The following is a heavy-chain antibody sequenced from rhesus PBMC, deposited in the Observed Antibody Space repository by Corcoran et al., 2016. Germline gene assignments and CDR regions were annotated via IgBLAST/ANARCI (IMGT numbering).Heavy chain of an antibody. CDR3: ARFNIWTGYYYFDY. V-gene: IGHV4S14*01. CDR1: GYSISSGYY. D-gene: IGHD3-3*01. J-gene: IGHJ4*01. CDR2: FYGSGGSN. Sequence: QVQLQESGPGLVKPSETLSLTCAASGYSISSGYYWGWTRQPPGKGLEWIGRFYGSGGSNYLNPSLKSRVTLSVDTSKNQFSLKLSSVTTADTAVYYCARFNIWTGYYYFDYWGQGVLVTVSS.